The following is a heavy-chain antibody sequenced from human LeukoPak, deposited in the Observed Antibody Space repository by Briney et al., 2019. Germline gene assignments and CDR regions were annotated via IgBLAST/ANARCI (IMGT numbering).Heavy chain of an antibody. Sequence: MPSETLSLTCTVSGRSISSYYWSWIRQPAGKGLEWSGRINTSGTTNYNPSLNSPGTMSVDTSKNQFSLKLSSVTAADTAVYYCARNRYGSGGDNCFDPWGQGTLVTVSS. CDR1: GRSISSYY. V-gene: IGHV4-4*07. J-gene: IGHJ5*02. CDR3: ARNRYGSGGDNCFDP. CDR2: INTSGTT. D-gene: IGHD3-10*01.